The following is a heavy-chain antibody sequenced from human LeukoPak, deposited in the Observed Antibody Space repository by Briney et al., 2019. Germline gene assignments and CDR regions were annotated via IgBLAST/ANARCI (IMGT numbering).Heavy chain of an antibody. CDR3: AKVGRYCSGGSPCWVYYYGMDV. CDR2: ISGSGGST. J-gene: IGHJ6*02. CDR1: GFTFSSYA. D-gene: IGHD2-15*01. V-gene: IGHV3-23*01. Sequence: PGGSLRLSCAASGFTFSSYAMSWVRQAPGKGLEWVSAISGSGGSTYYADSVKGRFTISRDNSKNTLYLQMNSLRAEDTAVYYCAKVGRYCSGGSPCWVYYYGMDVWGQGTTVTVSS.